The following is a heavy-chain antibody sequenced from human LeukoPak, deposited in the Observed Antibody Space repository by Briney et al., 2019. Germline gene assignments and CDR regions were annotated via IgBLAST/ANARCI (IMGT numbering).Heavy chain of an antibody. CDR1: GYTFASYG. J-gene: IGHJ4*02. Sequence: ASVKVSCKASGYTFASYGISWVRQAPGQGLEWMGWISAYNGNTNHAQKFQGRVTMTTATSTSTAYMELRSLISDDTALYYCARVDSSSWRYYFDYWGQGTLVTVSS. D-gene: IGHD6-13*01. V-gene: IGHV1-18*01. CDR2: ISAYNGNT. CDR3: ARVDSSSWRYYFDY.